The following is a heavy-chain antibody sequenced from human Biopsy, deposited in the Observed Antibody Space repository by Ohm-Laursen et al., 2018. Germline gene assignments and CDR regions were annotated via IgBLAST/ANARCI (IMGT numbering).Heavy chain of an antibody. Sequence: GTLSLTCSVSGGSFSTYYWTWIRQPPGKGLEWIACIDYRGSTNYNPSLKSRVSISIDTSKNQLSLRLNSVTAADTAVYYCARVSRSIYDSTFDSFNIWGPETMVTVSS. D-gene: IGHD3-22*01. CDR1: GGSFSTYY. V-gene: IGHV4-59*01. J-gene: IGHJ3*02. CDR2: IDYRGST. CDR3: ARVSRSIYDSTFDSFNI.